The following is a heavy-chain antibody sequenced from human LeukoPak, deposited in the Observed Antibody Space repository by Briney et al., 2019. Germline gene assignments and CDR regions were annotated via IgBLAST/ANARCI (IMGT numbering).Heavy chain of an antibody. J-gene: IGHJ4*02. CDR1: GFTFSRYW. D-gene: IGHD4-17*01. CDR2: IKEDGSEK. V-gene: IGHV3-7*05. CDR3: ARDTRYGDNDY. Sequence: PGGSLRLSCAASGFTFSRYWMTWVRQAPGKGLEWVANIKEDGSEKNYVDSVKGRFTISRDNAKNSAFLQMNSLRADDTAVYYRARDTRYGDNDYWGQGTLVTVSS.